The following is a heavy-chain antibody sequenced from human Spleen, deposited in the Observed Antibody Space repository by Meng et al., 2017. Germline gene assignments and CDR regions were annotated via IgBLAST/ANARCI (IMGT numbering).Heavy chain of an antibody. D-gene: IGHD3-10*01. V-gene: IGHV3-48*03. Sequence: GESLKISCVASEFTFSTYEMNWVRQAPGKGLEWVSYMSSSGSTIYYADSVKGRFTISRDNAKNSLYLQMNSLRAEDTALYYCAKDRGYYYFDYWGQGTLVTVSS. CDR3: AKDRGYYYFDY. J-gene: IGHJ4*02. CDR1: EFTFSTYE. CDR2: MSSSGSTI.